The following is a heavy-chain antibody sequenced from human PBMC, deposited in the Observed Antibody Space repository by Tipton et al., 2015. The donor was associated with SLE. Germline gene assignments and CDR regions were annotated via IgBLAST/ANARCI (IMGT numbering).Heavy chain of an antibody. CDR2: ISSSGNFK. V-gene: IGHV3-48*03. Sequence: SLRLSCAASTFTLSTYAMSWVRQAPGKGLEWVSYISSSGNFKYYADSVKGRFTISRDNAKNSVFLQMNRLRAEDTAVYYCARNSPGYCSSTSCYMGDWGQGTLVTVSS. CDR1: TFTLSTYA. J-gene: IGHJ4*02. CDR3: ARNSPGYCSSTSCYMGD. D-gene: IGHD2-2*02.